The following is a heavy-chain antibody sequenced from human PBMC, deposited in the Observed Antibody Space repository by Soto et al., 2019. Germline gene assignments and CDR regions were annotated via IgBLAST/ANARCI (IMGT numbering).Heavy chain of an antibody. CDR3: ARDWGSSGLPN. D-gene: IGHD6-19*01. V-gene: IGHV4-31*03. Sequence: SETLSLTCTVSGHSLSSGGYYWSWIRQHPGKGLEWVGYIYFTGSTLYNPSLKSRLAMSQDTSKNQFSLRLTSVTAADTAVYFCARDWGSSGLPNWGQGTLVTVSS. CDR2: IYFTGST. J-gene: IGHJ4*02. CDR1: GHSLSSGGYY.